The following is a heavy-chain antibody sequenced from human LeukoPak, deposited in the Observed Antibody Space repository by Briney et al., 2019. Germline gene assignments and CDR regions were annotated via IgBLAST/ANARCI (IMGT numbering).Heavy chain of an antibody. CDR3: ARSIAVAGTDFDY. Sequence: SENLSLTCAVYGGSFSGYYWSWIRQPPGKGLEWIGEINHSGSTNYNPSLKSRVTISVDTSKNQFSLKLSSVTAADTAVYYCARSIAVAGTDFDYWGQGTLVTVSS. V-gene: IGHV4-34*01. CDR1: GGSFSGYY. CDR2: INHSGST. J-gene: IGHJ4*02. D-gene: IGHD6-19*01.